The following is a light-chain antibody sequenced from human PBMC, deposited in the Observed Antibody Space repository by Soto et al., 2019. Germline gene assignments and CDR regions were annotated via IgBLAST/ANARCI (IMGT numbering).Light chain of an antibody. CDR2: DAS. J-gene: IGKJ1*01. Sequence: EIVLTQSPATLSLSPGERATLSCRASQSVSTYLAWYQQKPGQAPRLLIYDASTRATGIPARFSGSGSGTDFTLTISSLEPEDFAIYYCHQRSNWPTFGQGTKVEIK. CDR1: QSVSTY. V-gene: IGKV3-11*01. CDR3: HQRSNWPT.